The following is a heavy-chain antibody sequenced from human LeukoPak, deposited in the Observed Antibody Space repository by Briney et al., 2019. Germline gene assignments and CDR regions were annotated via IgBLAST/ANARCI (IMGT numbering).Heavy chain of an antibody. CDR3: AREIHYYGSGSYEY. V-gene: IGHV4-34*01. D-gene: IGHD3-10*01. CDR2: IHSSGST. Sequence: SETLSLTCAVYGGSFSGYYWSWVRQPPGKGLEWIGYIHSSGSTKYNPSFKSRVTISVDTPKNYFSLRLNSVTAADTAVYYCAREIHYYGSGSYEYWGQGTQVTVSS. J-gene: IGHJ4*02. CDR1: GGSFSGYY.